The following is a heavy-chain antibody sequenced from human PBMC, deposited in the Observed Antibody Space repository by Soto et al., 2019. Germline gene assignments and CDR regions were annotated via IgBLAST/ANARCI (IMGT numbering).Heavy chain of an antibody. CDR3: ERDLAMNSRIWDYYYYGMDV. CDR1: GYTFTSYG. CDR2: ISAYNGNT. D-gene: IGHD6-13*01. Sequence: ASVKVSCKASGYTFTSYGISWVRQAPGQGLEWMGWISAYNGNTNYAQKLQGRVTMTTDTSTSTAYMELRSLRSDDTAVYYCERDLAMNSRIWDYYYYGMDVWGQGTTVTVSS. J-gene: IGHJ6*02. V-gene: IGHV1-18*01.